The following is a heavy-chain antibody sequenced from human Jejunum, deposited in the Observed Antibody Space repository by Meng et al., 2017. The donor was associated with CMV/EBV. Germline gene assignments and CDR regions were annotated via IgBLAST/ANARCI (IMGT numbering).Heavy chain of an antibody. CDR1: GFTFSSYW. D-gene: IGHD5-18*01. Sequence: GQLVESGGGLVKPGGSLRLYCAASGFTFSSYWMHWVRQAPGKGLVWVSRINNDGSSTSYADSVKGRFTISRDNAKNTLYLQMNSLRAEDTAVYYCARDGTDMMPLDYWGQGTLVTVSS. CDR3: ARDGTDMMPLDY. J-gene: IGHJ4*02. CDR2: INNDGSST. V-gene: IGHV3-74*01.